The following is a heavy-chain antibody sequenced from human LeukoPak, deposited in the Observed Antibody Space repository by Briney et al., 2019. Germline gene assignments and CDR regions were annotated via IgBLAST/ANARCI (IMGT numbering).Heavy chain of an antibody. V-gene: IGHV4-39*01. J-gene: IGHJ3*02. CDR1: GYSISSSSYY. CDR2: IYYSGST. Sequence: LETLSLTCTVSGYSISSSSYYWGWIRQPPGKGPEWIGSIYYSGSTSYNPSLKSRATISIDTSKSQFSLKLSSVTAADTAVYYCAKWGRDYYDSSGYFGDDAFDIWGQGTMVTVSS. CDR3: AKWGRDYYDSSGYFGDDAFDI. D-gene: IGHD3-22*01.